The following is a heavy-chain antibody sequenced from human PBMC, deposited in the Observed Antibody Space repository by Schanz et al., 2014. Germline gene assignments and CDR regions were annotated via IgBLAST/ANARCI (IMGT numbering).Heavy chain of an antibody. CDR2: ISYDGRNK. Sequence: VQLVESGGGLVKPGGSLRLSCAASGFTFSSYAMHWVRQAPGKGLEWVAVISYDGRNKYYADSVKGRFTISRDNSKNTLYLQMNSLRAEDTAVYYCARANYRRKINFDYWGRGTLVTVSS. D-gene: IGHD3-10*01. CDR3: ARANYRRKINFDY. J-gene: IGHJ4*02. V-gene: IGHV3-30-3*01. CDR1: GFTFSSYA.